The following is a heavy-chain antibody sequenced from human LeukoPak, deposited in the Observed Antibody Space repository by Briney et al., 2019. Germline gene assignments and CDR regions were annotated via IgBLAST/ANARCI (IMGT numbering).Heavy chain of an antibody. V-gene: IGHV3-30*18. CDR3: AKEDFWSGPVTSIDY. CDR1: GFTFSSYA. CDR2: LSYDGSNK. J-gene: IGHJ4*02. D-gene: IGHD3-3*01. Sequence: GGSLRLSCAASGFTFSSYAMHWGRQAPGKGLEWVAGLSYDGSNKDYTDSVKGRFTISRDNSKNTLYLQMNSLRAEDTAVYYCAKEDFWSGPVTSIDYWGQGTLVTVSS.